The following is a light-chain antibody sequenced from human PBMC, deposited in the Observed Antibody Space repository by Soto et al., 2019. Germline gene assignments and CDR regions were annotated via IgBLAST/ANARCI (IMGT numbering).Light chain of an antibody. CDR1: QSISSW. CDR2: DAS. Sequence: DIQMTQSPSTLSAPVGDRVTITCRASQSISSWLAWYQQKPGKAPKLLIYDASSLESGVPSRFSGSGSGTDFTFTISRLQPEDIATYYCQQYENLPTFGQGTRLEIK. V-gene: IGKV1-5*01. J-gene: IGKJ5*01. CDR3: QQYENLPT.